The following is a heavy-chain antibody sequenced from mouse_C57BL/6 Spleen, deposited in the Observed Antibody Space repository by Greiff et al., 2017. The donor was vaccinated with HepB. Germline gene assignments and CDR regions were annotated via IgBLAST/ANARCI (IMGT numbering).Heavy chain of an antibody. J-gene: IGHJ3*01. D-gene: IGHD1-1*01. CDR2: ISDGGSYT. V-gene: IGHV5-4*01. Sequence: EVMLVESGGGLVKPGGSLKLSCAASGFTFSSYAMSWVRQTPEKRLEWVATISDGGSYTYYPDNVKGRFTISRDNAKNNLYLQMSHLKSEDTAMYYYAREENYYAYWGQGTLVTVSA. CDR3: AREENYYAY. CDR1: GFTFSSYA.